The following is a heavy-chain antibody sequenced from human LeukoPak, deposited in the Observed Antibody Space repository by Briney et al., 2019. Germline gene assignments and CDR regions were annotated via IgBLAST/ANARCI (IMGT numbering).Heavy chain of an antibody. J-gene: IGHJ4*02. V-gene: IGHV3-7*01. D-gene: IGHD3-16*01. CDR3: ARVCDSGNCNLGVQGDY. CDR2: IKPDGSEK. Sequence: GGSLRLSCMASGFTFRTYWMTWVRQAPGKGLEWVANIKPDGSEKYYVDSVRGRFTLSKDNAQNSMYLQMNNLRVEDTAVYYCARVCDSGNCNLGVQGDYWGQGTLVAVSS. CDR1: GFTFRTYW.